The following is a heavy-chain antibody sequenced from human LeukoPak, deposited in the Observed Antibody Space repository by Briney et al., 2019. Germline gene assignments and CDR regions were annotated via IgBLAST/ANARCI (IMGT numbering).Heavy chain of an antibody. Sequence: GGSLRLSCAASGFTFSSYSMNWVREAPGKGLEWVSSISTSSSYIYYADSVKRRFTISRDNARNSLYLQMNTLRAEDTAVYSCARGADGVSSNSRGWFDPWGQGTLVTVSS. CDR1: GFTFSSYS. CDR2: ISTSSSYI. CDR3: ARGADGVSSNSRGWFDP. V-gene: IGHV3-21*01. J-gene: IGHJ5*02. D-gene: IGHD2-15*01.